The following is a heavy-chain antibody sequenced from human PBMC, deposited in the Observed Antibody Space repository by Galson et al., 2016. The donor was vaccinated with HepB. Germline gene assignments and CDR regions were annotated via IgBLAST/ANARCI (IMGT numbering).Heavy chain of an antibody. CDR1: GFSFSSYA. Sequence: SLRLSCAASGFSFSSYAMSWVRQAPGKGLEWVSGITSGGTTYYADSVKGRFTISRDNSKNILYLQMKSLRDEDTAGYYCAKRPYSYGWHYGMDVWGQGTTVTVSS. V-gene: IGHV3-23*01. CDR3: AKRPYSYGWHYGMDV. J-gene: IGHJ6*02. D-gene: IGHD5-18*01. CDR2: ITSGGTT.